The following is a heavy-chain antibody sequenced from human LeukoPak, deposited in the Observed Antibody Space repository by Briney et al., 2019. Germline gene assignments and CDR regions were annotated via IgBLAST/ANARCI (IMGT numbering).Heavy chain of an antibody. J-gene: IGHJ4*02. D-gene: IGHD3-10*01. Sequence: HPGGSLRLSCAASGFTFSSYGMHWVRQAPGKGLEWVALISYDGTNKYYADSVKGRFTISRDNSKNTLYLQMNSLRAEDTAVYYCVKGSGGIVFDYWGQGTLVTVSS. CDR3: VKGSGGIVFDY. CDR2: ISYDGTNK. V-gene: IGHV3-30*18. CDR1: GFTFSSYG.